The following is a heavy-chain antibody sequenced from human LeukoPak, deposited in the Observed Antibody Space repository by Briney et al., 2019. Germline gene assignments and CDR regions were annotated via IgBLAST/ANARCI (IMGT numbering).Heavy chain of an antibody. J-gene: IGHJ6*02. CDR3: AKAGLDSSGPWYGMDV. CDR2: ISGSGGST. D-gene: IGHD6-19*01. Sequence: GGSLRLSCAASGFTFSSYWMSWVRQAPGKGLEWVSVISGSGGSTYYADSVKGRFTISRDNFKNTLYLQMNSLRAEDTAVYYCAKAGLDSSGPWYGMDVWGQGTTVTVSS. CDR1: GFTFSSYW. V-gene: IGHV3-23*01.